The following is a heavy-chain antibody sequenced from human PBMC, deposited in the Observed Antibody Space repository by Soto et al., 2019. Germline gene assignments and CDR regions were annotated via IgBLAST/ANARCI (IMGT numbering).Heavy chain of an antibody. CDR2: ISYDGATQ. CDR3: ARGYDFWSGPQPNYYYGMDV. Sequence: GGSLRLSCEVSGLTFNTSGMHWVRQAPGKGLEWLAVISYDGATQYYGDTVKGRFTISRDNSKNTLYLQMNSLRAEDTAVYYCARGYDFWSGPQPNYYYGMDVWGQGTTVTVSS. J-gene: IGHJ6*02. D-gene: IGHD3-3*01. CDR1: GLTFNTSG. V-gene: IGHV3-30*03.